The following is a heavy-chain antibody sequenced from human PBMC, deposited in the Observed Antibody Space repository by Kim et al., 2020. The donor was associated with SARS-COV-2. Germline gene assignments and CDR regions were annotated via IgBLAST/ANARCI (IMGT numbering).Heavy chain of an antibody. CDR2: IIPIFGTA. CDR1: GGTFSSYA. Sequence: SVKVSCKASGGTFSSYAISWVRQAPGQGLEWMGGIIPIFGTANYAQKFQGRVTITADESTSTAYMELSSLRSEDTAVYYCARAPFTDTTDSVVGSYGMDVWGQGTTVTVSS. D-gene: IGHD1-1*01. CDR3: ARAPFTDTTDSVVGSYGMDV. V-gene: IGHV1-69*13. J-gene: IGHJ6*02.